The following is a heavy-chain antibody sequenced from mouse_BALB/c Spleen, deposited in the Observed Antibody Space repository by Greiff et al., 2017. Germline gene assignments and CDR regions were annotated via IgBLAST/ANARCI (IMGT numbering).Heavy chain of an antibody. CDR3: ARELYYDYDGYAMDY. J-gene: IGHJ4*01. Sequence: VKVVESGPGLVAPSQSLSITCTVSGFSLTSYGVHWVRQTPGKGLEWLGVIWAGGSTNYNSALMFRLSISKDNSKSQVFLKMNSLQTDDTAMYYCARELYYDYDGYAMDYWGQGTSVTVSS. D-gene: IGHD2-4*01. V-gene: IGHV2-9*02. CDR1: GFSLTSYG. CDR2: IWAGGST.